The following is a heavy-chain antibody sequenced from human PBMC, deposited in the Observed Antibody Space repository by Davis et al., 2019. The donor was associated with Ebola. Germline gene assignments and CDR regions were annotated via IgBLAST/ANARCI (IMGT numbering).Heavy chain of an antibody. V-gene: IGHV4-59*11. D-gene: IGHD1-26*01. CDR1: GTYITSHY. CDR3: ARGLSGVASFDV. Sequence: PSETLSLTCTVSGTYITSHYWTWIRQSPGRGLEGIGYIYSDDITNYNPSLKSRVSISVRTSKNQFSLKLISVSAADTAVYYCARGLSGVASFDVWGQGTMVTVSS. J-gene: IGHJ3*01. CDR2: IYSDDIT.